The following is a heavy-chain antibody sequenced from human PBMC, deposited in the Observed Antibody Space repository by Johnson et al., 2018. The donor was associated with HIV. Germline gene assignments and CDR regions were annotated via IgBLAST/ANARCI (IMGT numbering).Heavy chain of an antibody. CDR3: ARSVNAGRPFDI. J-gene: IGHJ3*02. D-gene: IGHD4-23*01. CDR2: ISSSDSAI. Sequence: QVQLVESGGGLVKPGGSLRLSCGASGFTFSDYYMNWIRQAPGKGLEWVSYISSSDSAIWYADSVKGRFTVSRDNAKNSLYLQMNSLRAEDTAVYYCARSVNAGRPFDIWGQGTTVTVSS. CDR1: GFTFSDYY. V-gene: IGHV3-11*04.